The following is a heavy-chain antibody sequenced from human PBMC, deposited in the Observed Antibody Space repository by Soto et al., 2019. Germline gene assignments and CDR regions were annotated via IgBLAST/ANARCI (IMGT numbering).Heavy chain of an antibody. V-gene: IGHV3-74*01. J-gene: IGHJ4*02. CDR1: GFTFSSYW. CDR3: ARVRGGPGGWFGEPIPDY. D-gene: IGHD3-10*01. CDR2: INSDGSST. Sequence: GGSLRLSCAASGFTFSSYWMHWVRQAPGKGLVWVSRINSDGSSTSYADSVKGRFTISRDNAKNTLYLQMNSLRAEDTAVYYCARVRGGPGGWFGEPIPDYWGQGTLVTVSS.